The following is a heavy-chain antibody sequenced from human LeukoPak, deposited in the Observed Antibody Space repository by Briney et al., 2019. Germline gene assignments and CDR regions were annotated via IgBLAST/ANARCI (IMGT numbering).Heavy chain of an antibody. Sequence: GASVKVSCKASGYIFTSYYMHWVRQAPGQGLEWMGIINPSGGGTSRAQNFQGRVTMTRDTSTSTVYMELSSLRSEDTAMYYCARDIGEDTAMTDYWGQGTLVTVSS. CDR1: GYIFTSYY. V-gene: IGHV1-46*01. CDR2: INPSGGGT. J-gene: IGHJ4*02. CDR3: ARDIGEDTAMTDY. D-gene: IGHD5-18*01.